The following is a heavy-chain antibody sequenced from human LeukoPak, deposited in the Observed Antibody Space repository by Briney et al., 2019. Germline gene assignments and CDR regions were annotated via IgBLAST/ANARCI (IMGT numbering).Heavy chain of an antibody. CDR1: GDSISSGAYS. CDR2: IFHSGST. D-gene: IGHD3-10*01. V-gene: IGHV4-30-2*01. J-gene: IGHJ5*02. Sequence: PSETLSLTCAVSGDSISSGAYSWSWIRQPPGKGLEWIGYIFHSGSTFYNPSLKSRVTISVDNSKNQFSLRLSSVTAADTAVYYCARELWFANAPGSWLDPWGQGTLVTVSS. CDR3: ARELWFANAPGSWLDP.